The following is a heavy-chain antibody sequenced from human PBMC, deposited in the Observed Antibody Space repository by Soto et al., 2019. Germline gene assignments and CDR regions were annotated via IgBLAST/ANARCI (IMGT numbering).Heavy chain of an antibody. CDR3: AAEGSGSGWIFFVY. D-gene: IGHD6-19*01. J-gene: IGHJ4*02. CDR1: GFSFTHTW. Sequence: GGSLRLSCAASGFSFTHTWMSWVRQAPGKGLEWVGRIKSRTSGGTADYAAPVKGRFTISRDDSENTLYLQMNSLKTEDTAVYYCAAEGSGSGWIFFVYWGQGTLVTVSS. CDR2: IKSRTSGGTA. V-gene: IGHV3-15*01.